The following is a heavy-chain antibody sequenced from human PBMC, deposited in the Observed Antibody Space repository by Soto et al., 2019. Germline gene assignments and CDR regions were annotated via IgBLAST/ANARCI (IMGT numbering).Heavy chain of an antibody. J-gene: IGHJ4*02. CDR2: INPNSGGT. D-gene: IGHD5-12*01. CDR3: ATNQGYSGYDFFDY. Sequence: SVKVSCKASGYTFTRYYMHWVRQAPGQALEWMGWINPNSGGTNYAQKFQGRVTMTRDTSISTAYMELSRLRSDDTAVYYCATNQGYSGYDFFDYWGQGTLVTVSS. V-gene: IGHV1-2*02. CDR1: GYTFTRYY.